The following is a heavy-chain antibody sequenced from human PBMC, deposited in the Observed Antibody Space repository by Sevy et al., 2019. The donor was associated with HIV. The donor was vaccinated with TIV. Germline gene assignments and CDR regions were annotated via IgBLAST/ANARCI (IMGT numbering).Heavy chain of an antibody. J-gene: IGHJ4*02. CDR3: ARSLNQYDSSGYQMGLDY. CDR1: SGSISSYY. CDR2: IFDSART. V-gene: IGHV4-59*01. D-gene: IGHD3-22*01. Sequence: SETLSLTCTVSSGSISSYYWSWIRQPPGKGLEWIGFIFDSARTNYNPSLKSRVNLSVDTSKKHLSLRLTSVTAADTAVYYCARSLNQYDSSGYQMGLDYWGQGTLVTVSS.